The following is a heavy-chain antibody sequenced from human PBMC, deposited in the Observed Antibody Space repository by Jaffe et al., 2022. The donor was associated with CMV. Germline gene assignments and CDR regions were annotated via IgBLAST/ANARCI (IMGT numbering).Heavy chain of an antibody. CDR3: ARDRTIFRWFGELLGPYYYYGMDV. CDR1: GYTFTSYG. Sequence: QVQLVQSGAEVKKPGASVKVSCKASGYTFTSYGISWVRQAPGQGLEWMGWISAYNGNTNYAQKLQGRVTMTTDTSTSTAYMELRSLRSDDTAVYYCARDRTIFRWFGELLGPYYYYGMDVWGQGTTVTVSS. V-gene: IGHV1-18*01. J-gene: IGHJ6*02. CDR2: ISAYNGNT. D-gene: IGHD3-10*01.